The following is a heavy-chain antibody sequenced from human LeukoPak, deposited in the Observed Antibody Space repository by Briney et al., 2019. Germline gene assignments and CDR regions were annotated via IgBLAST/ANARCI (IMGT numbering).Heavy chain of an antibody. V-gene: IGHV4-34*01. CDR1: GGSFSGYY. D-gene: IGHD5-24*01. CDR3: ARSRDGYNLAFDY. Sequence: SDTLSLTCAVYGGSFSGYYWSWIRQPPGKGLEWIGEINHSGSTNYNPSLKSRVTISVDTSKNQFSLKLSSVTAADTAVYYCARSRDGYNLAFDYWGQGTLVTVSS. J-gene: IGHJ4*02. CDR2: INHSGST.